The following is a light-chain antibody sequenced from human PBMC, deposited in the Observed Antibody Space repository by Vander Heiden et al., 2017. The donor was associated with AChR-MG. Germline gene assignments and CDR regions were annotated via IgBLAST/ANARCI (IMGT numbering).Light chain of an antibody. V-gene: IGKV3-15*01. CDR3: QQYKTWPYT. Sequence: TVMTQSPATLSVSPGERATLSCRASQSVGSNLAWYQQKPGQAPRLLIYGASTRATGVPASLSGSGSGTEFTLTISSLQSEDFAVYYCQQYKTWPYTFGQGTKLEIK. CDR1: QSVGSN. J-gene: IGKJ2*01. CDR2: GAS.